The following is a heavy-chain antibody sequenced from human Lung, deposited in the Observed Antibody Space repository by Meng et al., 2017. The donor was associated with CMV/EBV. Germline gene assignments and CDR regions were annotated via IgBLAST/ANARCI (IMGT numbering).Heavy chain of an antibody. J-gene: IGHJ4*02. CDR3: ARGNGWRFDY. Sequence: QGRLVQSGSGLKKPGDSGKVSSQAAGYTFTSSSMNWVRHAPGQGLEWMGWININTGNPTYAQGFTGRFVFSLDTSVSTAYLQIDSLKADDTAVYYCARGNGWRFDYWGQGTLVTVSS. D-gene: IGHD6-19*01. V-gene: IGHV7-4-1*01. CDR1: GYTFTSSS. CDR2: ININTGNP.